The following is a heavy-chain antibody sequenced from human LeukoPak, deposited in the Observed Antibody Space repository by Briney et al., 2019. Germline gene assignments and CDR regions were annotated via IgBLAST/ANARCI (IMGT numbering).Heavy chain of an antibody. CDR1: GFTFSGFA. D-gene: IGHD1-20*01. V-gene: IGHV3-23*01. J-gene: IGHJ4*02. Sequence: PGGSLRLSCAASGFTFSGFAMTWVRQAPGKGLEWVSSIGSDSKTHYSESVKGRFAISRDNSKNTLYLQMDSLRAEDTAVYYCAKDRITGTPYYFDYWGQGTLVTVSS. CDR2: IGSDSKT. CDR3: AKDRITGTPYYFDY.